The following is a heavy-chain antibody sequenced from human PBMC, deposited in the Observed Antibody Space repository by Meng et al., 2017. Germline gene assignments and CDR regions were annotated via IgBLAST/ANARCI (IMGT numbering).Heavy chain of an antibody. CDR3: ATGAAAADH. Sequence: RLLECGEGLVKPVGSLVLSCVASGLRFTDAWFSWVRQASGKGLEWVGRIERKGAGGTIFYAAPVKGRFTISRDDSKNTLYLQMDSLINEDTAVYVCATGAAAADHWGQGTLVTVSS. J-gene: IGHJ4*02. CDR1: GLRFTDAW. CDR2: IERKGAGGTI. D-gene: IGHD6-13*01. V-gene: IGHV3-15*04.